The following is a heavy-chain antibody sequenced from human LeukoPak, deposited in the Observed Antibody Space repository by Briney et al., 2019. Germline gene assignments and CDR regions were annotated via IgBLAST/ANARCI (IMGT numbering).Heavy chain of an antibody. J-gene: IGHJ4*02. CDR2: ISSSGSTI. CDR1: GFTFGGYE. D-gene: IGHD3-22*01. V-gene: IGHV3-48*03. Sequence: GGSLRLSCAASGFTFGGYEMNWVRQAPGKGLEWVSYISSSGSTINYADSVKGRFTISRNNAKNSLYLQMSSLRAEDTAVYYCASFYDSTGRDYWGQGTLVTVSS. CDR3: ASFYDSTGRDY.